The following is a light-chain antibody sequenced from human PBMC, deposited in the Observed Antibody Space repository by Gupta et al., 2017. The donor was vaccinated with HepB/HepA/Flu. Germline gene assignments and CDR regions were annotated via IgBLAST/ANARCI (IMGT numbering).Light chain of an antibody. Sequence: QSVLTQPPSVSAAPGQKVTISCSGSSSNIGNNYVSWSQQLPGTAPKLLIYENIRRPSAIPARFSGAKYGTSATLGITGLQAGAGADYYWETWDSSLSAVVFGGGTKLTVL. J-gene: IGLJ2*01. CDR3: ETWDSSLSAVV. CDR1: SSNIGNNY. V-gene: IGLV1-51*02. CDR2: ENI.